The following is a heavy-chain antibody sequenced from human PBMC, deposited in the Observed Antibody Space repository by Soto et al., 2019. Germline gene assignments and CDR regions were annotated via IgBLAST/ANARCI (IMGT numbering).Heavy chain of an antibody. CDR1: GGTFSSYA. D-gene: IGHD5-18*01. V-gene: IGHV1-69*06. J-gene: IGHJ4*02. CDR3: ARDLNVRSSYNLDY. Sequence: QVQLVQSGAEVEKPGSSVKVSCKTSGGTFSSYAISWVRQAPGQGLEWMGGIIPIFSTANYAQKFQGRVTSTADRSTNTVYMELSSLRSEDTAVYYCARDLNVRSSYNLDYWGQGTLVTVSS. CDR2: IIPIFSTA.